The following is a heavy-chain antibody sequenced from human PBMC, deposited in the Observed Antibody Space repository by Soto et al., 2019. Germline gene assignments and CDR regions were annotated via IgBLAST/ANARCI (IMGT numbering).Heavy chain of an antibody. D-gene: IGHD2-2*01. CDR1: VFMCSSYT. Sequence: GGSLRLAGTASVFMCSSYTMNWVRQAPGKGLEWVSSVSFRGDIYYADSLEGRFTISRDGAKNSLYLQMNSLRAEDTAVYYCARGCSSASCYYYWGQGTLVTVSS. J-gene: IGHJ4*02. CDR3: ARGCSSASCYYY. CDR2: VSFRGDI. V-gene: IGHV3-21*01.